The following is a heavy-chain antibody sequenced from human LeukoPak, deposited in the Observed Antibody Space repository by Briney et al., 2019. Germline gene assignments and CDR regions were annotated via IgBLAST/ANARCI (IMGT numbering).Heavy chain of an antibody. CDR2: IIPIFGTA. J-gene: IGHJ4*02. CDR3: ARVSYYDSSGYYFLSYVDY. D-gene: IGHD3-22*01. CDR1: GGTFSSYA. V-gene: IGHV1-69*01. Sequence: SVKVSCKASGGTFSSYAVSWVRQAPGQGLEWMGGIIPIFGTANYAQKFQGRVTITADESTSTAYVELSSLRSEDTAVYYCARVSYYDSSGYYFLSYVDYWGQGTLVTVSS.